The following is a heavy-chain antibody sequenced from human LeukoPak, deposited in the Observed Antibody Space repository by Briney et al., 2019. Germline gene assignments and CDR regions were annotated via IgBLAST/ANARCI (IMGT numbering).Heavy chain of an antibody. CDR1: GFTFSTYS. V-gene: IGHV3-21*01. CDR3: ATADGGDIDY. D-gene: IGHD2-21*02. CDR2: SSSSYNYT. Sequence: GGSLRLSCAASGFTFSTYSMNWVRQAPGKGLEWVSSSSSSYNYTYYAESLKGRLTISRDNAKNALYLQMSSLRAEDTAVYYCATADGGDIDYWGQGTLVTVSS. J-gene: IGHJ4*02.